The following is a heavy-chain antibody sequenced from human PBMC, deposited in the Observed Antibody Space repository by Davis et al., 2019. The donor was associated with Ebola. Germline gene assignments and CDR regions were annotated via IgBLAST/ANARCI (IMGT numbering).Heavy chain of an antibody. D-gene: IGHD3-22*01. CDR2: ISYDGSNK. V-gene: IGHV3-30-3*01. Sequence: PGGSLRLSCAASGFTFSSYAMHWVRQAPGKGLEWVAVISYDGSNKYYADSVKGRFTISRDNPKNTLYLQMNSLRAEDTAVYYCARDQFKYYDTSGYFPLGYWGQGTLVTVSS. J-gene: IGHJ4*02. CDR1: GFTFSSYA. CDR3: ARDQFKYYDTSGYFPLGY.